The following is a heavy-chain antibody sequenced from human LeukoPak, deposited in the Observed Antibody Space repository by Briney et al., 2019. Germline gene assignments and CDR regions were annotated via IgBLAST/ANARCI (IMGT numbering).Heavy chain of an antibody. Sequence: SETLSLTCTVSGGSISSSSYYWGWIRQPPGKGLEWIGSVYYSGSIYYNPSLKSRVTISVDTSKNQFSLQLSSVTAADTALYYCGVVQLAHFDYWGQGNLVTVSS. CDR1: GGSISSSSYY. V-gene: IGHV4-39*01. CDR3: GVVQLAHFDY. D-gene: IGHD6-13*01. CDR2: VYYSGSI. J-gene: IGHJ4*02.